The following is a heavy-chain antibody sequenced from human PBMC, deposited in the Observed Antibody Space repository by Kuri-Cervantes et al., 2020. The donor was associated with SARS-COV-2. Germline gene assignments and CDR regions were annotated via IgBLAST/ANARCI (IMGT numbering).Heavy chain of an antibody. V-gene: IGHV4-39*07. D-gene: IGHD3-10*01. Sequence: SETLSLTCTVSGGSISSSSYYWGWIRQPPGKGLEWIGEINHSGSTNYNPSLKSRVTVSVDTSKNQFSLKLSSVTAADTAVYYCARVTDYYGSGSYTEGWFDPWGQGTLVTVSS. CDR1: GGSISSSSYY. CDR3: ARVTDYYGSGSYTEGWFDP. CDR2: INHSGST. J-gene: IGHJ5*02.